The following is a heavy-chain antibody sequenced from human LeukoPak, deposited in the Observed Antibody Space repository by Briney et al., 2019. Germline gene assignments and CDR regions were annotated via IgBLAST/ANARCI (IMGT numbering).Heavy chain of an antibody. J-gene: IGHJ4*02. CDR2: ISYDGSNK. CDR1: GFTFNSYW. D-gene: IGHD6-13*01. Sequence: GGSLRLSCAASGFTFNSYWMTWFRQAPGQGLEWVAVISYDGSNKYYADSVKGRFTISRDNSKNTLYLQMNSLRAEDTAVYYCAKGGSSWYVGWFDYWGRGTLVTVSS. V-gene: IGHV3-30*18. CDR3: AKGGSSWYVGWFDY.